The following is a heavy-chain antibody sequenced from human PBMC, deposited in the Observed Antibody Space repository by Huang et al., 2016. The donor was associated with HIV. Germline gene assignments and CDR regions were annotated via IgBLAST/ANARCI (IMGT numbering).Heavy chain of an antibody. J-gene: IGHJ3*01. CDR1: GDSVDSSYSY. D-gene: IGHD1-1*01. CDR3: SRGPSTPATEL. CDR2: INSNGNT. V-gene: IGHV4-39*02. Sequence: QVQLQESGQGLVKPSDTLSLTCIASGDSVDSSYSYWGWVRQPPGKGLEWRGSINSNGNTYYKKYLKSRITISVDTSKNHFSLNLKTVTAADTAVYYCSRGPSTPATELWGQGTMVTVSS.